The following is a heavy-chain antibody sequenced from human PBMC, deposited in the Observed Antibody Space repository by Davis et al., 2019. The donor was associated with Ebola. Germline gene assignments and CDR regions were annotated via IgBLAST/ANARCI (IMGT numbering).Heavy chain of an antibody. CDR2: ISDSGTT. CDR3: ARDPCSATTCYNPPY. J-gene: IGHJ4*02. D-gene: IGHD5-24*01. CDR1: GDSIRGGNFY. V-gene: IGHV4-31*03. Sequence: MPSETLSLTCTVSGDSIRGGNFYWTWIRQHPGKGLEWIGSISDSGTTYYNSSLKNRISMSVATSENQFSLSLKSVTAADTAVYYCARDPCSATTCYNPPYWDQGTLVTVSS.